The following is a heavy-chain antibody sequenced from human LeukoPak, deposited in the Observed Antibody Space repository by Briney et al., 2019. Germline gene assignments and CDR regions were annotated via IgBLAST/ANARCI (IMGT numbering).Heavy chain of an antibody. CDR2: ISSSSSYI. CDR1: GFTFSSYE. D-gene: IGHD6-19*01. J-gene: IGHJ4*02. Sequence: GGSLRLSCAASGFTFSSYEMNWVRQAPGKGLEWISSISSSSSYIYYADSVKGRFTISRDNAKNSLYLQMNSLRAEDTAVYYCARVVSSGWYGSAYWGQGTLVTVSS. CDR3: ARVVSSGWYGSAY. V-gene: IGHV3-21*01.